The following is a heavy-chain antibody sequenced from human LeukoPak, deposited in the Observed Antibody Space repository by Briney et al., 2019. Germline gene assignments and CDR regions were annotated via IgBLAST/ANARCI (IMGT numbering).Heavy chain of an antibody. J-gene: IGHJ6*02. CDR1: GLTFDDYG. CDR2: INWNGGST. Sequence: GGSLRLSCAASGLTFDDYGMSWVRQAPGKGLEWVSGINWNGGSTGYADSVKGRFTISRDNAKNSLYLQMNSLRAEDTAVYYCARDLVGATTYYGMDVWGQGTTVTVSS. CDR3: ARDLVGATTYYGMDV. D-gene: IGHD1-26*01. V-gene: IGHV3-20*04.